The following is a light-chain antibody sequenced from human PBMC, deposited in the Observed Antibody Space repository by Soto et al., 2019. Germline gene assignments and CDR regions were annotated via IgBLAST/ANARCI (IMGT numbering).Light chain of an antibody. J-gene: IGKJ5*01. CDR3: QQYGSSIT. CDR2: GAS. V-gene: IGKV3-20*01. Sequence: SLSPGERATLSCRASQSVSSSYLAWYQQKPGQAPRLLIYGASSRATGIPDRFSGSGSGTEFTLTINRLEPEDFAVYYCQQYGSSITCGQGTRLEIK. CDR1: QSVSSSY.